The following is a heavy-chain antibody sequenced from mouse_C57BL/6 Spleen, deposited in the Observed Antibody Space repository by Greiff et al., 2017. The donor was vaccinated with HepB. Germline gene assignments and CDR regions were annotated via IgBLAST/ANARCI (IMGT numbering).Heavy chain of an antibody. V-gene: IGHV7-3*01. CDR1: GFTFTDYY. D-gene: IGHD2-5*01. CDR2: IRNKANGYTT. CDR3: ARSSYYSNYDWYFDV. Sequence: EVKVVESGGGLVQPGGSLSLSCAASGFTFTDYYISWVRQPPGKALEWLGFIRNKANGYTTEYSASVKGRFTISRDNSQSILYLQMNALRAEDSATYYCARSSYYSNYDWYFDVWGTGTTVTVSS. J-gene: IGHJ1*03.